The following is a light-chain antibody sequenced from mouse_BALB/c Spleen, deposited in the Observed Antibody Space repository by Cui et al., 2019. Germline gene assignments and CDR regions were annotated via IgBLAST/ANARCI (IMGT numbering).Light chain of an antibody. CDR1: QNVGTA. J-gene: IGKJ4*01. CDR2: SAS. V-gene: IGKV6-13*01. CDR3: QQYSSYPFT. Sequence: DIVMTQSQKSMSTSVGDRVSITCKASQNVGTAVAWYQQKPGQSPKLLIYSASNRYTGVPDRFTGSGSGTDFTLTISNMQSEDLADYFCQQYSSYPFTFGSGTKLEIK.